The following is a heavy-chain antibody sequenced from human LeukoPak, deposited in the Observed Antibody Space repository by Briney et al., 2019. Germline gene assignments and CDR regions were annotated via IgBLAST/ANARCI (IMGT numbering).Heavy chain of an antibody. CDR1: GFTFSSYA. V-gene: IGHV3-23*01. J-gene: IGHJ5*02. CDR2: ISGSGGST. CDR3: AKGTYGSGSYRRFDP. D-gene: IGHD3-10*01. Sequence: GGSLRLSCAASGFTFSSYAMSWVRQAPGKGLEWASAISGSGGSTYYADSVKGRFTISRDNSKNTLYLQMNSLRAEDTAVYYCAKGTYGSGSYRRFDPWGQGTLVTVSS.